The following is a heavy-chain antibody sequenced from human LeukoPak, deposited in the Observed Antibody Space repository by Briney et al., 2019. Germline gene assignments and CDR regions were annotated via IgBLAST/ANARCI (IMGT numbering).Heavy chain of an antibody. CDR2: ISGSGIST. V-gene: IGHV3-23*01. D-gene: IGHD5/OR15-5a*01. CDR1: GFTFSSYA. J-gene: IGHJ4*02. Sequence: GGSLRLSCAASGFTFSSYAMSWVRQAPGKGPEWVSAISGSGISTYYADSVRGRFTISRDNSKNTLYLQMNSLRAEDTAVYYCAIGSVYDLSSDDYWGQGTLVTVSS. CDR3: AIGSVYDLSSDDY.